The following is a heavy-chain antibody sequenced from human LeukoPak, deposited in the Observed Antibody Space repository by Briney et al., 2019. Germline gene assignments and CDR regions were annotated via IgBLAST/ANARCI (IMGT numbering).Heavy chain of an antibody. J-gene: IGHJ5*02. Sequence: GGSLRLSCAASGFTFSSSAMSWVRQAPGKGLEWVSAISNNGGYTYYADSVQGRFTISRDNSKSTLCLQMNSLRAEDTAVYYCARDPRNKGLDPWGQGTLVTVSS. V-gene: IGHV3-23*01. D-gene: IGHD1/OR15-1a*01. CDR1: GFTFSSSA. CDR3: ARDPRNKGLDP. CDR2: ISNNGGYT.